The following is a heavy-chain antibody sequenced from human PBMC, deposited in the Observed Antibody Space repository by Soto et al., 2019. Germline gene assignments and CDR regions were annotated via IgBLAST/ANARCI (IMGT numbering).Heavy chain of an antibody. CDR2: IYHSGST. D-gene: IGHD2-21*02. CDR1: GGSISSGGYS. J-gene: IGHJ5*02. CDR3: ARPDCGGACYSHWFDP. Sequence: QLQLQESGSGLVKPSQTLSLTCAVSGGSISSGGYSWSWIRQPPGKGLEWIGYIYHSGSTYYNPSLKCRFTIAVVRSKTQSSLKLGSVTPADTALYYCARPDCGGACYSHWFDPWGQGTLVTVSS. V-gene: IGHV4-30-2*01.